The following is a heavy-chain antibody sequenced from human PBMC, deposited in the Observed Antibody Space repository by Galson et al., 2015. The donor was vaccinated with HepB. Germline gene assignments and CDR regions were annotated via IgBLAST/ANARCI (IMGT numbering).Heavy chain of an antibody. CDR3: ARTNPDYYYGMDV. Sequence: SLTCTVSGGSISSGDYYWSWIRQPPGKGLEWIGYIYYSGSTYYNPSLKSRVTISVDTSKNQFSLKLSSVTAADTAVYYCARTNPDYYYGMDVWGQGTTVTVSS. CDR1: GGSISSGDYY. D-gene: IGHD1-14*01. CDR2: IYYSGST. J-gene: IGHJ6*02. V-gene: IGHV4-30-4*01.